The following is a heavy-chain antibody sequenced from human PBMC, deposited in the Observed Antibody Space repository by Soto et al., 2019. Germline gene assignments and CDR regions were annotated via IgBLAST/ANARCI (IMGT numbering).Heavy chain of an antibody. CDR1: RCTVTSYD. CDR3: ARTSNSNYYGMDV. CDR2: MNPNSGNT. D-gene: IGHD4-4*01. V-gene: IGHV1-8*01. J-gene: IGHJ6*02. Sequence: EASGEVCWKASRCTVTSYDRNCVRQATGQVLEWMGWMNPNSGNTGYAQKFQGRGTMTRNTSISTAYMELSSLRSEDTAVYYCARTSNSNYYGMDVWGQGTTVTVSS.